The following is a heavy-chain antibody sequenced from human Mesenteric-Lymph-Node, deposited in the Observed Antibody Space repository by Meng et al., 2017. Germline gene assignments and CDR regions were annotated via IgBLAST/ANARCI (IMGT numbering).Heavy chain of an antibody. CDR1: GGSFSGYY. D-gene: IGHD2-15*01. J-gene: IGHJ5*02. V-gene: IGHV4-34*01. CDR2: INHSGST. Sequence: SETLSLTCAVYGGSFSGYYWSWIRQPPGKGLEWIGEINHSGSTNYNPSLKSRVTISVDTSKNQFSLKLSSVTAADTAVYYCARVEDIVVVVAATRVNWFDPWGQGTLVTVSS. CDR3: ARVEDIVVVVAATRVNWFDP.